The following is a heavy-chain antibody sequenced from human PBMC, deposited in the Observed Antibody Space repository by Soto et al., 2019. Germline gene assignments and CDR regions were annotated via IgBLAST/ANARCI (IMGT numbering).Heavy chain of an antibody. D-gene: IGHD3-10*01. V-gene: IGHV1-18*01. Sequence: ASVKVSCKASGYTFTSYGISWVRQAPGQGLEWMGWISAYNGNTNYAQKLQGRVTMTTDTSTSTAYMELRSLRSDDTAVYYCATLSADPNIRRNMVRGVIEQQYYYYYYMDVWGKGTTVTVSS. CDR2: ISAYNGNT. CDR1: GYTFTSYG. J-gene: IGHJ6*03. CDR3: ATLSADPNIRRNMVRGVIEQQYYYYYYMDV.